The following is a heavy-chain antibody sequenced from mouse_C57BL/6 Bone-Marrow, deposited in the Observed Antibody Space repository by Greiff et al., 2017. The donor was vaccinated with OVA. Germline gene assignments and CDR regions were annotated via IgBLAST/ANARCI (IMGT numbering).Heavy chain of an antibody. CDR2: IDPSDSYT. CDR1: GYTFTSYW. CDR3: ARNYGSRAFAY. Sequence: QVQLQQPGAELVRPGTSVKLSCKASGYTFTSYWMHWVKQRPGQGLEWIGVIDPSDSYTNYNQKFKGKATLTVDTSSSTAYMQLSSLTSEDAAVYYCARNYGSRAFAYWGQGTLVTVSA. D-gene: IGHD1-1*01. J-gene: IGHJ3*01. V-gene: IGHV1-59*01.